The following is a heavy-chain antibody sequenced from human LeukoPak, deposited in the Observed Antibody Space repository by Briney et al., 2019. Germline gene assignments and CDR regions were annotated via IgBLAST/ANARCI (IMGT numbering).Heavy chain of an antibody. CDR2: MNPNSGNT. J-gene: IGHJ4*02. D-gene: IGHD3-22*01. CDR1: GYTFTSYD. CDR3: AKQPQYYYDSSGYWGY. V-gene: IGHV1-8*01. Sequence: ASVKVSCKASGYTFTSYDINWVRQATGQGLEWMGWMNPNSGNTGYAQKLQGRVTMTRNTSISTGYMELSSLRSEDTAVYYCAKQPQYYYDSSGYWGYWGQGTLVTVSS.